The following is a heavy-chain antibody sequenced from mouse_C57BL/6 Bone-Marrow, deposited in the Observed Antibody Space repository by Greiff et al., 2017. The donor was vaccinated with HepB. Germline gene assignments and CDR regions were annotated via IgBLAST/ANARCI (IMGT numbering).Heavy chain of an antibody. V-gene: IGHV1-7*01. CDR2: INPSSGYT. CDR1: GYTFTSYW. Sequence: VQLQQSGAELVKPGASVKLSCKASGYTFTSYWMHWVKQRPGQGLEWIGYINPSSGYTKYNQKFKDKATLTADKSSSTAYMQLSSLTYEDSAVCDSAREGPSCRFAGWGQGTLVTVAA. CDR3: AREGPSCRFAG. J-gene: IGHJ3*01.